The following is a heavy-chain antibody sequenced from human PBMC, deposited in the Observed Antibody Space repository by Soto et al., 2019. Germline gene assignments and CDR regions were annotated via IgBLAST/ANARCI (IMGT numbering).Heavy chain of an antibody. V-gene: IGHV4-30-4*01. CDR2: IYYSGST. CDR3: ARVDQASYYYYGMDV. D-gene: IGHD1-26*01. CDR1: GGSISSGDYY. J-gene: IGHJ6*02. Sequence: PSETLSLTCTVSGGSISSGDYYWSWIRQPPGKGLEWIGYIYYSGSTYYNPSLKSRVTISVDTSKNQFSLELSSVTAADTAVYYCARVDQASYYYYGMDVWGQGTTVTVSS.